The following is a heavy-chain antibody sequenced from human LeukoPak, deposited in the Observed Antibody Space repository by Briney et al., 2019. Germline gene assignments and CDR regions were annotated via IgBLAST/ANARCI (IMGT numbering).Heavy chain of an antibody. CDR3: ARLFYDTDGSHWFDP. J-gene: IGHJ5*02. CDR2: VYRGDSDT. V-gene: IGHV5-51*01. Sequence: GESLKIACQTSGFNFSLTWIAWVRQMPGKGLGRMGIVYRGDSDTRYSPPFEGQITISADRSTDTAFLQWSGLKASDTAMYYCARLFYDTDGSHWFDPWGQGTQVIVAS. D-gene: IGHD3-10*01. CDR1: GFNFSLTW.